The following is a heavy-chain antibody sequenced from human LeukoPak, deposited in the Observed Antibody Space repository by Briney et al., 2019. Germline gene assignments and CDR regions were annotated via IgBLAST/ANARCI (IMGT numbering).Heavy chain of an antibody. Sequence: PGGSLRLSCAASGFTFSSYAMPWVRQAPGKGLEWVAVISYDGSNKYYADSVKGRFTISRDNSKNTLYLQMNSLRAEDTAVYYCARDTQWLVLDIWGQGTMVTVSS. V-gene: IGHV3-30-3*01. CDR2: ISYDGSNK. J-gene: IGHJ3*02. D-gene: IGHD6-19*01. CDR3: ARDTQWLVLDI. CDR1: GFTFSSYA.